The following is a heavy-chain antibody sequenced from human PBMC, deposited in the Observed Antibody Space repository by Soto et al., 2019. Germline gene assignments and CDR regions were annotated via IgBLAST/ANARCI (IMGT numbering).Heavy chain of an antibody. CDR1: GGSISSYY. CDR3: AREGDLSSWHLDY. D-gene: IGHD6-13*01. Sequence: QVQLQESGPGLVKPSETLSLTCTVSGGSISSYYWSWIRQPAGKGLEWLGRIYTSGSINYNPSLKSRVTMSVDASKNQFSLKLSSVTAADTAVYYCAREGDLSSWHLDYWGQGTLVTVSS. J-gene: IGHJ4*02. CDR2: IYTSGSI. V-gene: IGHV4-4*07.